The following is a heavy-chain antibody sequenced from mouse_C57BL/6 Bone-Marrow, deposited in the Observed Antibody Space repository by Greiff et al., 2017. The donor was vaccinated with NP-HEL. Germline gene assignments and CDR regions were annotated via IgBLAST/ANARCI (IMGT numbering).Heavy chain of an antibody. CDR3: AGSGWLLYFDY. V-gene: IGHV1-80*01. Sequence: VQLVESGAELVKPGASVKISCKASGFAFSSYWMNWVKQRPGKGLEWIGQIYPGDGDTNNNGKFKGKATLTADKTSNTAYMQLSSLTSEDSAVYFCAGSGWLLYFDYWGQGTTLTVSS. D-gene: IGHD2-3*01. J-gene: IGHJ2*01. CDR1: GFAFSSYW. CDR2: IYPGDGDT.